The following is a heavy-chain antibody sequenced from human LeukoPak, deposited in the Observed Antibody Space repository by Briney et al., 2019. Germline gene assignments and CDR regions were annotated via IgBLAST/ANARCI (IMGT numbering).Heavy chain of an antibody. CDR3: ARDTVNHYYYYMDV. J-gene: IGHJ6*03. D-gene: IGHD4-11*01. V-gene: IGHV1-2*02. Sequence: GASVKASCKASGYTFTGYYMHWVRQAPGQGLEWMGWINPNSGGTNYAQKFQGRVTMTRDTPISTAYMELSRLGSDDTAVYYCARDTVNHYYYYMDVWGKGTTVTVSS. CDR1: GYTFTGYY. CDR2: INPNSGGT.